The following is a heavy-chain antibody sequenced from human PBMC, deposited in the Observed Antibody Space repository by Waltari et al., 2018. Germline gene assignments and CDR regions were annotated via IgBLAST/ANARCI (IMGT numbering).Heavy chain of an antibody. V-gene: IGHV6-1*01. CDR2: TYYRSKWYN. CDR3: ARDNGDYYDSSGYPYFDY. J-gene: IGHJ4*02. Sequence: QVQLQQSGPGLVKPSQTLSLTCAISGDSVSSNRAAWNWIRQSPSRGLEWLGRTYYRSKWYNDYAVSVKSRITINPDTSKNQFSLQLNSVTPEDTAVYYCARDNGDYYDSSGYPYFDYWGQGTLVTVSS. CDR1: GDSVSSNRAA. D-gene: IGHD3-22*01.